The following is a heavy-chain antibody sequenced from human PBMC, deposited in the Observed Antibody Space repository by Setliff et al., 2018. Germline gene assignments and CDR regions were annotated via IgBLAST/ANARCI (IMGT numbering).Heavy chain of an antibody. CDR1: GYTFTSYG. D-gene: IGHD1-26*01. Sequence: ASVKVSCKASGYTFTSYGFSWVRQAPGQGLEWMGRISVYNGSTNYGQKYQGRVAMTTDTSTNTVYMELRSLRSDDTAVYFCVREYSGGGLTWGQGTMVTVSS. V-gene: IGHV1-18*01. CDR2: ISVYNGST. CDR3: VREYSGGGLT. J-gene: IGHJ3*01.